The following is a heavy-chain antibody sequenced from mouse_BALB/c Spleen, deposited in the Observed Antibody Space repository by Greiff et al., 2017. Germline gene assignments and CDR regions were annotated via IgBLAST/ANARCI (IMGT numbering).Heavy chain of an antibody. CDR3: ARLNYGNYNAMDY. CDR1: GFDFSRYW. D-gene: IGHD2-1*01. J-gene: IGHJ4*01. CDR2: INPDSSTI. Sequence: EVQRVESGGGLVQPGGSLKLSCAASGFDFSRYWMSWVRQAPGKGLEWIGEINPDSSTINYTPSLKDKFIISRDNAKNTLYLQMSKVRSEDTALYYCARLNYGNYNAMDYGGQGTSVTVSS. V-gene: IGHV4-1*02.